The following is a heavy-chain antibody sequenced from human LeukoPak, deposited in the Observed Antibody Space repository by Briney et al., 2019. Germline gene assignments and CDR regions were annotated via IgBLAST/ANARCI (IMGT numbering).Heavy chain of an antibody. CDR3: ARRSGRYSGLDY. D-gene: IGHD1-26*01. J-gene: IGHJ4*02. CDR1: GYTFTGYY. V-gene: IGHV1-2*02. Sequence: ASVKVSCKASGYTFTGYYIHWVRQAPGQGLEWMGSINPYSGDTNYARKFQGRVTMTRVTSISTAYMELSRLRSDDTAVYYCARRSGRYSGLDYWGQGTLVTVS. CDR2: INPYSGDT.